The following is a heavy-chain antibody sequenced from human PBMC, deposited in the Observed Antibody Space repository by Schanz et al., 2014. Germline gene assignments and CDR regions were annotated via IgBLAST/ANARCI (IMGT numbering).Heavy chain of an antibody. V-gene: IGHV3-23*04. D-gene: IGHD6-19*01. CDR2: IRGSGGST. J-gene: IGHJ4*02. CDR1: GFTFSSYV. Sequence: EVQLVESGGGLIQPGGSLRLSCAASGFTFSSYVMNWVRQAPGKGLKWVSGIRGSGGSTYYTDSVKGRFTVSRDNSKNTLFLQMESLRTEDTAVYHCAKERDITGWNHGDYWGQGTLVTVSS. CDR3: AKERDITGWNHGDY.